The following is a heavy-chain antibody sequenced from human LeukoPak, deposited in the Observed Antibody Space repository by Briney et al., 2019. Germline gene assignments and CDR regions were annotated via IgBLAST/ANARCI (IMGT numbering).Heavy chain of an antibody. Sequence: SETLSLTCAVYGGSFSGYYWSWIRQPPGKGLEWIGEINHSGSTNYNPSLKSRVTISVDTSKNQFSLKLSSVTAADTAVYYCARESAVVVPAAIRRGYYYYMDVWGKGTTVTVSS. V-gene: IGHV4-34*01. CDR3: ARESAVVVPAAIRRGYYYYMDV. CDR2: INHSGST. CDR1: GGSFSGYY. D-gene: IGHD2-2*01. J-gene: IGHJ6*03.